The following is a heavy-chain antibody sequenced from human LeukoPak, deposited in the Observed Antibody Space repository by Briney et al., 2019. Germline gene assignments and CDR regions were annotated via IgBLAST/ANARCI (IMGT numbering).Heavy chain of an antibody. CDR1: GGSISSGGYY. V-gene: IGHV4-31*03. D-gene: IGHD1-26*01. Sequence: PSQTLSLTCTVSGGSISSGGYYWSWIRQHPGEGLEWIGYIYYSGNTYYNPSLQSRVTISGDTSKNQFFLRLSSVTAADTAVYYCAGRSPGAFDIWGQGTMVTVSS. CDR2: IYYSGNT. J-gene: IGHJ3*02. CDR3: AGRSPGAFDI.